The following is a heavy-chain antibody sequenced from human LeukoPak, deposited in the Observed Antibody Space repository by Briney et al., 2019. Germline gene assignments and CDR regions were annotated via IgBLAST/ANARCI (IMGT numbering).Heavy chain of an antibody. D-gene: IGHD3-16*01. Sequence: GGSLRLSCAASGFTFSSSTMHWVRQAPGKGLEWVAVISYDGSNKYYADSVKGRFTISRDNSKNTLYLQMNGLRPEDTALYYCAREQWGTYYFDYWGQGTLVTVSS. CDR2: ISYDGSNK. CDR1: GFTFSSST. CDR3: AREQWGTYYFDY. V-gene: IGHV3-30-3*01. J-gene: IGHJ4*02.